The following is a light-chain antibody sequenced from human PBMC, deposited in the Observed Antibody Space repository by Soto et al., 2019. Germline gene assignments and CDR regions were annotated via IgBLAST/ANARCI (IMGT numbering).Light chain of an antibody. V-gene: IGKV3-15*01. CDR1: QSVSSN. CDR2: GAS. CDR3: QQYNNWPW. J-gene: IGKJ1*01. Sequence: EIGMTQSPATLSVTPGERATLSCRASQSVSSNLAWYQQKPGQAPRLLIYGASTRATGIPARFSGSGSGTEFTLTISSLQSEDFAVYYCQQYNNWPWFGQGTKVEIK.